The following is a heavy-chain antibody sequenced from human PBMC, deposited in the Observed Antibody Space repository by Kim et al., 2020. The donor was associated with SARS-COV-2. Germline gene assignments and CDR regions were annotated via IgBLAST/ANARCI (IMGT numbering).Heavy chain of an antibody. CDR3: ARHVPYYDFWSGYYHYYGMDV. D-gene: IGHD3-3*01. V-gene: IGHV5-51*01. Sequence: GESLKISCKGSGYSFTSYWIGWVRQMPGKGLEWMGIIYPGDSDTRYSPSFQGQVTISADKSISTAYLQWSSLKASDTAMYYCARHVPYYDFWSGYYHYYGMDVWGQGTTVTVSS. CDR2: IYPGDSDT. J-gene: IGHJ6*02. CDR1: GYSFTSYW.